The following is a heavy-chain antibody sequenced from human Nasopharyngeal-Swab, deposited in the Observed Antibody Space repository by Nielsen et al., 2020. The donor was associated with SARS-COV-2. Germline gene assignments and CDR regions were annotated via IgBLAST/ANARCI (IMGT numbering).Heavy chain of an antibody. V-gene: IGHV7-4-1*02. CDR1: GYTFTSYA. J-gene: IGHJ3*02. D-gene: IGHD1-26*01. CDR3: EREKEKMGGVRGDDAFDI. CDR2: INTNTGNP. Sequence: ASVKVSCKASGYTFTSYAMNWVRQAPGQGLEWMGWINTNTGNPTYAQGFTGRFVFSLDTSVSTAYLQISSLKAEDTAVYYGEREKEKMGGVRGDDAFDIWGQGSMVTVSS.